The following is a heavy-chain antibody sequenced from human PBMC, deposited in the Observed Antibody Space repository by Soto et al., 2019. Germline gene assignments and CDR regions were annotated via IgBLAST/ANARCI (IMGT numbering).Heavy chain of an antibody. CDR2: ISYDGSNK. Sequence: GGSLRLSCAASGFTFSSYGMHWVRQAPGKGLEWVAVISYDGSNKYYADSVKGRFTISRDNSKNTLYLQMNSLRAEDTAVYYCANLLAMVRGNYGMDVWGQGTTVTVSS. J-gene: IGHJ6*02. V-gene: IGHV3-30*18. CDR1: GFTFSSYG. CDR3: ANLLAMVRGNYGMDV. D-gene: IGHD3-10*01.